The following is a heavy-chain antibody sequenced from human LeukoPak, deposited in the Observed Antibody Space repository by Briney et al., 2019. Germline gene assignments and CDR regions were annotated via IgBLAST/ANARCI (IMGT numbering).Heavy chain of an antibody. D-gene: IGHD3-22*01. Sequence: GGSLRLSCAASGFTFSTYWMTWVRQAPGKGLEWVANIKHDGSVRYFMDSVKGRFTISRDNAKNSLSLQMSGLRAEDTALYYCARESDSSGYFDFWGQGTLVTVSS. CDR3: ARESDSSGYFDF. CDR2: IKHDGSVR. CDR1: GFTFSTYW. J-gene: IGHJ4*02. V-gene: IGHV3-7*01.